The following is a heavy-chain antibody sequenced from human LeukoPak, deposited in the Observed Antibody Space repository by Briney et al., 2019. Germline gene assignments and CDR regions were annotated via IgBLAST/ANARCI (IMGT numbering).Heavy chain of an antibody. CDR2: IYYSGST. V-gene: IGHV4-61*08. D-gene: IGHD3-16*02. J-gene: IGHJ4*02. CDR3: ARAPYDYVWGSYRYYFDY. CDR1: GGSISSGDFY. Sequence: SETLSLTCTVSGGSISSGDFYWSWVRQHPEKGLEWIGYIYYSGSTNYNPSLKSRVTISVDTSKNQFSLKLSSVTAADTAVYYCARAPYDYVWGSYRYYFDYWGQGTLVTVSS.